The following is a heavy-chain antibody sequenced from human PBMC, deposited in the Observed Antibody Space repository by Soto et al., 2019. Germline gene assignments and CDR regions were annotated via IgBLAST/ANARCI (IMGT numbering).Heavy chain of an antibody. CDR3: ARDDSNSGFDF. V-gene: IGHV5-10-1*01. Sequence: GEPLKISCEASGYMFPIYNISWVRQMPGKGLGWVGKIYPSDSRTIYRPSSRARITISVDKSVKTAYLEWGRLKASDTAMYYCARDDSNSGFDFWGHGTQVTVSS. D-gene: IGHD2-21*02. J-gene: IGHJ4*01. CDR2: IYPSDSRT. CDR1: GYMFPIYN.